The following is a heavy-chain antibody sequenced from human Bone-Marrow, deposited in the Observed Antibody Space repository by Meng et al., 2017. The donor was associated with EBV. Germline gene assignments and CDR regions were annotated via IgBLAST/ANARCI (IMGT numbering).Heavy chain of an antibody. D-gene: IGHD1-26*01. CDR3: ASIWGYSGSYTADY. CDR1: GGSISSSNW. J-gene: IGHJ4*02. V-gene: IGHV4-4*02. Sequence: QVQLQESGPGLVKPSXXLXRTCAXSGGSISSSNWWSWVRQPPGKGLEWIGEIYHSGSTNYNPSLKSRVTISVDKSKNQFSLKLSSVTAADTAVYYCASIWGYSGSYTADYWGQGTMVTVSS. CDR2: IYHSGST.